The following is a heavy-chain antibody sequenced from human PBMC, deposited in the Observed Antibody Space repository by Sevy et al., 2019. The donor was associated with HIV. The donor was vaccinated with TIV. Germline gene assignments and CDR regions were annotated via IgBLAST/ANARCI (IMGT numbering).Heavy chain of an antibody. D-gene: IGHD2-2*01. CDR3: TKDRVIYCSSISCQEFDY. CDR2: ISDSAGST. CDR1: GFTFTNSA. Sequence: GGSLRLSCAASGFTFTNSAMRWVRQAPGKGLEWVSTISDSAGSTYYADSVKGRFTISRDNSKNTLYLRMNSLRAEDTAVYYCTKDRVIYCSSISCQEFDYWGHGTLVTVSS. V-gene: IGHV3-23*01. J-gene: IGHJ4*01.